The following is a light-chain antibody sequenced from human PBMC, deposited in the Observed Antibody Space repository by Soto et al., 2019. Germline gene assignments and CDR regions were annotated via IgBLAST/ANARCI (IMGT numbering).Light chain of an antibody. J-gene: IGKJ5*01. V-gene: IGKV3D-11*02. CDR2: DAS. CDR3: QQRSNWPVT. Sequence: EMVLTQSPATLSLSPGERATLACRATQSGSNYLAWYQQKPGQSPRILIYDASNRATGIPARFSGSGAGTDFTLSISSLEPEDFAVYFCQQRSNWPVTFGQGTRLEIK. CDR1: QSGSNY.